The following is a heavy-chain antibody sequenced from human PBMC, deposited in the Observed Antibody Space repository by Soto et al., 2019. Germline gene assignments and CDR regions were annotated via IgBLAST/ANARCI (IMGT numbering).Heavy chain of an antibody. CDR3: ARKSIAVAGLDY. Sequence: SETLSLTCAVYGGSFSGYYWSWIRQPPGKGLEWIGEINHSGSTNYNPSLKSRVTISVDTSKNQFSLKLSSVTAADTAVYYCARKSIAVAGLDYWGQGTLVTVSS. V-gene: IGHV4-34*01. CDR1: GGSFSGYY. CDR2: INHSGST. D-gene: IGHD6-19*01. J-gene: IGHJ4*02.